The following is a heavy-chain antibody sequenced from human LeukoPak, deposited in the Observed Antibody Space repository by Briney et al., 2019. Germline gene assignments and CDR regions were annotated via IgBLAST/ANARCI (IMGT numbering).Heavy chain of an antibody. Sequence: SGGSLRLSCAASGFTFSNAWMSWVRQAPGKGLEWVGRIKSKTDGGTTDYAAPVKGRFTISRDDSKNTLYLQMNSLKTEDTAVYYLTTNPAVYYYYLMDLWGQGTPVTV. CDR3: TTNPAVYYYYLMDL. V-gene: IGHV3-15*01. J-gene: IGHJ6*02. CDR1: GFTFSNAW. CDR2: IKSKTDGGTT.